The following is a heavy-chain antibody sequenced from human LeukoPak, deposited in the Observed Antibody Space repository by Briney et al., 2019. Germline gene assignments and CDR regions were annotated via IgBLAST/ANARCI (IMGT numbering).Heavy chain of an antibody. V-gene: IGHV3-30*04. CDR3: ARGMWQWLVGIDY. CDR2: ISYDGSNK. CDR1: GFIFSSYA. Sequence: GRSLRLSCAASGFIFSSYAMHWVRQAPGKGLEWVAVISYDGSNKNYADSVKGRFTISRDNFKKTLYLQMNSLRTEDTAVYHCARGMWQWLVGIDYWGQGTLVTVSS. D-gene: IGHD6-19*01. J-gene: IGHJ4*02.